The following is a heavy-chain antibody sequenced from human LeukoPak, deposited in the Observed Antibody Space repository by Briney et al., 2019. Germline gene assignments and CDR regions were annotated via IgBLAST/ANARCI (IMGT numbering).Heavy chain of an antibody. J-gene: IGHJ3*02. CDR3: ARDRAERVYDSSGYPWDSDAFDI. Sequence: SETLSLTCTVSGGSISSSSHYWGWIRQPPGKGLEWIGSIYYSGSTYYNPSLKSRVTISVDTSKNQFSLKLSSVTAADTAVYYCARDRAERVYDSSGYPWDSDAFDIWGQGTMVTVSS. CDR1: GGSISSSSHY. CDR2: IYYSGST. D-gene: IGHD3-22*01. V-gene: IGHV4-39*07.